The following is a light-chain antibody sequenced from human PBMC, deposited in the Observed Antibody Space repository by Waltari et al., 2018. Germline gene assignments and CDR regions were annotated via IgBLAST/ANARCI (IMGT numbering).Light chain of an antibody. Sequence: QSVLTQPPSASATPGQRVTISCSGSYSNVGNDNVYWYQQLPGTAPRLLIYNNDVRPSGVSDRFSGSKSGTSAFLAISGLRSEDEADYYCAAWDGSLSGYVFGIGTMVTVL. V-gene: IGLV1-47*01. CDR2: NND. CDR3: AAWDGSLSGYV. J-gene: IGLJ1*01. CDR1: YSNVGNDN.